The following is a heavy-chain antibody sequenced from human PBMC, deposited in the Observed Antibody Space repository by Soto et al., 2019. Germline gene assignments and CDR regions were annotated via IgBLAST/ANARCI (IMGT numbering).Heavy chain of an antibody. D-gene: IGHD3-3*01. V-gene: IGHV1-69*04. CDR3: ARDGPHISIFGYGDY. Sequence: SVKVSCKASGGTFSTYTITWVRQAPGQGLEWMGRIIPIIGIINYAQKFQGRVTITADKFTGTAYMELTSLRADDTAVYYCARDGPHISIFGYGDYWGQGNLVTVSS. CDR1: GGTFSTYT. CDR2: IIPIIGII. J-gene: IGHJ4*02.